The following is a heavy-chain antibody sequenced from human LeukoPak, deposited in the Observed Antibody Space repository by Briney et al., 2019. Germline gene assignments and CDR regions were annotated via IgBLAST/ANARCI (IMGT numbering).Heavy chain of an antibody. V-gene: IGHV1-46*01. CDR1: GGTFSSYA. CDR3: ARAGANYYDSSGYSFDY. CDR2: INPSGGST. Sequence: GASVKVSCKASGGTFSSYAISWVRQAPGQGLEWMGIINPSGGSTSYAQKFQGRVTMTRDTSTSTVYMELSSLRSEDTAVYYCARAGANYYDSSGYSFDYWGQGTLVTVSS. J-gene: IGHJ4*02. D-gene: IGHD3-22*01.